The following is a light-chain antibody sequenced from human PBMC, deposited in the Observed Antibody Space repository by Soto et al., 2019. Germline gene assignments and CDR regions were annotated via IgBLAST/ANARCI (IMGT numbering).Light chain of an antibody. Sequence: QTVVTQEPSLTVSPGGTVTLTCASSTGAVTSGNYPNWFRQKPGQAPRALIYSTSYKHSWTPARFSVSLLGDKAALTLSGVQPEDEAEYYCLLYYGGAYVFGTGTKLTVL. CDR1: TGAVTSGNY. J-gene: IGLJ1*01. CDR2: STS. V-gene: IGLV7-43*01. CDR3: LLYYGGAYV.